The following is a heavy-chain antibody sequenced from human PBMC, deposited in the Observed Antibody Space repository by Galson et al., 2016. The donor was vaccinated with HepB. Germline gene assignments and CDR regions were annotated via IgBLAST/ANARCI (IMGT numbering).Heavy chain of an antibody. D-gene: IGHD4-17*01. CDR1: GFTSSSYA. CDR3: AKSAGRAVTTLDYYYGMDV. V-gene: IGHV3-30-3*02. Sequence: SLRLSCAASGFTSSSYAMNWVRQAPGKGLEWVALISDDGGNKYYVDSVKGRFTISRDNPKNTLYLQMNSLRAEDTAVYYCAKSAGRAVTTLDYYYGMDVWGQGTTVTVSS. J-gene: IGHJ6*02. CDR2: ISDDGGNK.